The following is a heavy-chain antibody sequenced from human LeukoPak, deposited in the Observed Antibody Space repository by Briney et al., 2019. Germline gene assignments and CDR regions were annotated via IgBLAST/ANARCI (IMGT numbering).Heavy chain of an antibody. V-gene: IGHV4-34*01. J-gene: IGHJ2*01. D-gene: IGHD2-15*01. CDR2: INHSGST. Sequence: GSLRLSCEASGFTFSSYWMSWVRQAPGKGLEWIGEINHSGSTNYNPSLKSRVTISVDTSKNQFSLKLSSVTAADTAVYYCARGVLLGYCSGGSCYVYFDLWGRGTLVTVSS. CDR3: ARGVLLGYCSGGSCYVYFDL. CDR1: GFTFSSYW.